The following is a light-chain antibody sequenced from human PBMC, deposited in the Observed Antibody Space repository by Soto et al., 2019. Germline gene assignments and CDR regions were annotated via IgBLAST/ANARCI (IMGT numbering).Light chain of an antibody. CDR1: QSISSW. Sequence: DIQMTQSPSTLSSSVGDRVTITCRASQSISSWLAWYHQKPGKAPKLLIYKASTLESGVPSRFSGSGSGTEFTLTVSSLQPDDFATYYCQQYNSYSSWTFGQGTKVDI. CDR2: KAS. V-gene: IGKV1-5*03. CDR3: QQYNSYSSWT. J-gene: IGKJ1*01.